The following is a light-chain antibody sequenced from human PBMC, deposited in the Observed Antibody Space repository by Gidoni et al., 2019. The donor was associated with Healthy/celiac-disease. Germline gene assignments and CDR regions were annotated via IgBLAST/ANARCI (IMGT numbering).Light chain of an antibody. CDR3: QQSYSTPFT. CDR1: QSISSY. V-gene: IGKV1-39*01. Sequence: IQMTHSPSSLSASVGDRVTITCRASQSISSYLNWYQQKPGKAPKLLIYAASSLQSGVPSRFSGSGSGTDCTLTISSLQPEDFATDYCQQSYSTPFTFGPGTKVDIK. CDR2: AAS. J-gene: IGKJ3*01.